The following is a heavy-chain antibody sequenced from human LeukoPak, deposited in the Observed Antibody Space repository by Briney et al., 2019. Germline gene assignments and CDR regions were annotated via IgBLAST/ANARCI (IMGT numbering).Heavy chain of an antibody. Sequence: GRSLRLSCAASGFTFSSYGMHWVRQAPGKGLEWVAVIWYDGSNKYYADSVKGRFTISRDNAKNSLYLQMNSLRAEDTAVYYCARAMYYDFWSGYYSEYYYYYYMDVWGKGTTVTVS. D-gene: IGHD3-3*01. CDR2: IWYDGSNK. CDR1: GFTFSSYG. CDR3: ARAMYYDFWSGYYSEYYYYYYMDV. V-gene: IGHV3-33*01. J-gene: IGHJ6*03.